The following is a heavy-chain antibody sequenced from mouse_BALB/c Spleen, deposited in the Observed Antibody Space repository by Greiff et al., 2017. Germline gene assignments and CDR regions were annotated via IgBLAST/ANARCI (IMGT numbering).Heavy chain of an antibody. V-gene: IGHV5-9-4*01. D-gene: IGHD2-10*01. J-gene: IGHJ2*01. Sequence: VQLKESGGGLVKPGGSLKLSCAASGFTFSSYAMSWVRQSPEKRLEWVAEISSGGSYTYYPDTVTGRFTISRDNAKNTLYLEMSSLRSEDTAMYYCARSPYYGNYFDYWGQGTTLTVSS. CDR2: ISSGGSYT. CDR3: ARSPYYGNYFDY. CDR1: GFTFSSYA.